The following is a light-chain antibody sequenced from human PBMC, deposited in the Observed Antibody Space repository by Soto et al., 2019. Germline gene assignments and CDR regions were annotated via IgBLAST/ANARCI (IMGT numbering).Light chain of an antibody. CDR3: QQYNNWPHT. V-gene: IGKV3-15*01. J-gene: IGKJ1*01. Sequence: EAVLTQSPATLSVSPGEGATLSCRASQNVATNLAWYQQRPGQAPRLLIYGASKRAIGLPARFSGSGSGTEFTLTITSLQSEDFAVYYCQQYNNWPHTFGQGTKVEIK. CDR2: GAS. CDR1: QNVATN.